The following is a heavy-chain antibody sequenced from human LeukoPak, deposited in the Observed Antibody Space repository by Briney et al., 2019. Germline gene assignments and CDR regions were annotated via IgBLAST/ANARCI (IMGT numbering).Heavy chain of an antibody. J-gene: IGHJ4*02. V-gene: IGHV4-34*11. CDR2: IYFRGNT. CDR3: ARDRLGLPPDY. D-gene: IGHD3-10*01. CDR1: GGSFSGYY. Sequence: SETLSLTCAVYGGSFSGYYWSWIRQPPGKGLEWIGYIYFRGNTNNNPSLKSRATISVDTSQNQFSLRLTSVTAADTAVYYCARDRLGLPPDYWGRGILVAVSS.